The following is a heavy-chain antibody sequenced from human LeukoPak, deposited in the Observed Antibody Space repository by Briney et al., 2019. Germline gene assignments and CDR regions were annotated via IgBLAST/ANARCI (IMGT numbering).Heavy chain of an antibody. CDR3: ARDYYDSSGYGHFYDAFDI. J-gene: IGHJ3*02. Sequence: SETLSLTCAVSGGSISSSNWWSWVRQPPGKGLEWIGEIYHSGSTNYNPSLKSRVTISIDTSKNQFSLKLSSVTAADTAVYYCARDYYDSSGYGHFYDAFDIWGQGTMVTVSS. CDR2: IYHSGST. CDR1: GGSISSSNW. V-gene: IGHV4-4*02. D-gene: IGHD3-22*01.